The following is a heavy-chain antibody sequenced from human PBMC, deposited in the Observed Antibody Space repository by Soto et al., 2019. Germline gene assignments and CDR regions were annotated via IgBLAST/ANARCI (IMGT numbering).Heavy chain of an antibody. CDR3: ARFAGTSLYYYYYMDV. Sequence: EVQLLGSGGGLVQPGGSLRLSCAASGFTFSTYAMSWVRQAPGKGLEWVSALSDSGGSTYYADSVKGRFTISRDNSKNTLYLQMNSLRAEDTAVYYCARFAGTSLYYYYYMDVWGKGTTVTVSS. J-gene: IGHJ6*03. CDR1: GFTFSTYA. D-gene: IGHD2-2*01. CDR2: LSDSGGST. V-gene: IGHV3-23*01.